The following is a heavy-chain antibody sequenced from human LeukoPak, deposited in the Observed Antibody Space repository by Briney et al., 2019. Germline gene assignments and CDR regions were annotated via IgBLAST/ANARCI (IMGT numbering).Heavy chain of an antibody. V-gene: IGHV4-34*01. CDR2: INHSGYT. Sequence: PSETLSLTCAVSGVSFNYYCWSWVRQTPGKGLEWIGEINHSGYTNDSPSLKSRVTLSIDTSRKQFSLNVRSVTVADTGIYYCTRMTTGHDYWGQGTLVTVSS. CDR3: TRMTTGHDY. D-gene: IGHD4-17*01. J-gene: IGHJ4*02. CDR1: GVSFNYYC.